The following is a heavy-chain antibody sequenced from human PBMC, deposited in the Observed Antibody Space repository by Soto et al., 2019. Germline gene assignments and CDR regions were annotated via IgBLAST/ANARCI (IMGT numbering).Heavy chain of an antibody. D-gene: IGHD3-3*01. Sequence: GGSLRLSCAASGFTFSTSTMNWVRQAPGKGLEWVSYISSSSSTIYYADSVKGRFTISRDNAKNSLYLQMNSLRDEDTAVYYCAREYYDFWSGYFYGMDVWGQGTTVTVSS. J-gene: IGHJ6*02. V-gene: IGHV3-48*02. CDR1: GFTFSTST. CDR3: AREYYDFWSGYFYGMDV. CDR2: ISSSSSTI.